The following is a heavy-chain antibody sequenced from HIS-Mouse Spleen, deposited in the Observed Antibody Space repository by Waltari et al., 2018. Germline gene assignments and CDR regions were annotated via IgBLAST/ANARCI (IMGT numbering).Heavy chain of an antibody. D-gene: IGHD3-22*01. V-gene: IGHV4-39*07. J-gene: IGHJ3*02. Sequence: QLQLQESGPGLVKPSETLSLTCTVSGGSISSSSYYWGWIRQPPGKGLEWIGSIYYSGSTYYNPSLKSRVTISVDTSKNQFSLKLRSDDTAVYYCASSEVVVIRMGAFDIWGQGTMVTVSS. CDR1: GGSISSSSYY. CDR3: ASSEVVVIRMGAFDI. CDR2: IYYSGST.